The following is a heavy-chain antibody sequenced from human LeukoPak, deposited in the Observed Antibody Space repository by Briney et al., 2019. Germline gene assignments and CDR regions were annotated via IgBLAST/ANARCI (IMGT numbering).Heavy chain of an antibody. CDR1: GVSINSHY. V-gene: IGHV4-4*09. Sequence: SETLSLTCTVSGVSINSHYLNWIRQPPGKGLERIGYIFGSGGTNYNPSLKSRVTMSVDTSESQFSLKLSSVTAADTAVYYCVVSPNQDFFDYWGQGPLVTVSS. CDR2: IFGSGGT. J-gene: IGHJ4*02. CDR3: VVSPNQDFFDY.